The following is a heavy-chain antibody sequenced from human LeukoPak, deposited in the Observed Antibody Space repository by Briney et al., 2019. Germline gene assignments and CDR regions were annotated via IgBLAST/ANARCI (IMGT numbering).Heavy chain of an antibody. V-gene: IGHV3-21*01. CDR3: ARGAATVTSRFDY. J-gene: IGHJ4*02. CDR1: GFTFSSYS. D-gene: IGHD4-17*01. Sequence: GGSLRLSCAASGFTFSSYSMNWVRQAPGKGLEWVSSISSSSSYIYYADSVKGRFTISRDNAKNSLYLQMNSLRAEDTAVYYCARGAATVTSRFDYWGQGTLVTVSS. CDR2: ISSSSSYI.